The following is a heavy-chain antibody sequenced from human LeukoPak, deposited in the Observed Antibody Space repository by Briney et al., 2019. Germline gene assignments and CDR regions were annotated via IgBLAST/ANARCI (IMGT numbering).Heavy chain of an antibody. CDR2: MWYDGSKQ. CDR1: GSTFSSYG. Sequence: GGSLRLSCAASGSTFSSYGMYWVRQAPGKGLEWVAVMWYDGSKQYYVDSVKGRFTMSRDNSKNMLYLQLNSLRAEDTAVYYCARPLTYYYESSGSDSFHIWGQGTVVTVSS. V-gene: IGHV3-33*07. CDR3: ARPLTYYYESSGSDSFHI. J-gene: IGHJ3*02. D-gene: IGHD3-22*01.